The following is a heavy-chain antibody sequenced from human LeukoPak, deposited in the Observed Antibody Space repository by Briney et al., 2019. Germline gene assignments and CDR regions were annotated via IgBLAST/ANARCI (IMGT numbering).Heavy chain of an antibody. CDR2: INPNSGGT. D-gene: IGHD2-2*01. V-gene: IGHV1-2*02. Sequence: ASVKVSCKASGYTFTGYYMHWVRQAPGQGLEWMGWINPNSGGTNYAQKFQGRVTMTRDTSISTAYMELSRLRSDDTAVYYCARVSPRLGYCSSTSCPPLVAFDIWGQGTMVTVSS. J-gene: IGHJ3*02. CDR3: ARVSPRLGYCSSTSCPPLVAFDI. CDR1: GYTFTGYY.